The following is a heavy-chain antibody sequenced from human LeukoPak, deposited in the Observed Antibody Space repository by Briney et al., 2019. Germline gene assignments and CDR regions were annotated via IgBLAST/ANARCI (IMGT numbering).Heavy chain of an antibody. J-gene: IGHJ4*02. Sequence: PSETLSLTCTVSGGSISSNYYYWGWIRQPPGKGLEWIASVYYSGSTYYNPSLKSRVTISVDTSKNQFSLKLSSVTAADTAVYYCATSTNLWSTIDYWGQGTLVTVSS. CDR2: VYYSGST. V-gene: IGHV4-39*01. CDR3: ATSTNLWSTIDY. D-gene: IGHD3-10*01. CDR1: GGSISSNYYY.